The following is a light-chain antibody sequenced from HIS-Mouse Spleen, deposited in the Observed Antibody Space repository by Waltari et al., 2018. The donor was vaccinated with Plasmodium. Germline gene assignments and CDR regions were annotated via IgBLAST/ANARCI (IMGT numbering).Light chain of an antibody. CDR1: QSVSSN. CDR2: GAS. CDR3: QQYNNWPPYT. V-gene: IGKV3-15*01. J-gene: IGKJ2*01. Sequence: EIVMTQSPAPLSVYPGERATLSCRASQSVSSNLAWYQQKHGQAPRLLIYGASTRATGIPARFSGSGSGTEFTLTISSMQSEDFAVYYCQQYNNWPPYTFGQGTKLEIK.